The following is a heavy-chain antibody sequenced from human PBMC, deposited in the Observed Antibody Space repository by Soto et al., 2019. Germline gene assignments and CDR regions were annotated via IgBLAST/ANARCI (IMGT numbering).Heavy chain of an antibody. CDR1: GGSISSGDYY. J-gene: IGHJ4*02. V-gene: IGHV4-30-4*01. D-gene: IGHD2-2*01. CDR2: IYYSGST. CDR3: PRGRFFPAVNFDY. Sequence: PSETLSLTCTVSGGSISSGDYYWSWIRQPPGKGLEWIGDIYYSGSTYYNPSLKSRVTISVDTSKNQFSLKLNSVTAADTAVFYCPRGRFFPAVNFDYCGLGTLPTVHS.